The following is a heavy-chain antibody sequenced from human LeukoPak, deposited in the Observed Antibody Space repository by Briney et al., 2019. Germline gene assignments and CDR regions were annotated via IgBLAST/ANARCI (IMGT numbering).Heavy chain of an antibody. CDR1: GYTFTSYD. CDR2: MNPNSGNT. V-gene: IGHV1-8*01. CDR3: ARSSSWDNWFDP. D-gene: IGHD6-13*01. Sequence: ASVKVSCKASGYTFTSYDINWVRQATGQGLEWMGWMNPNSGNTGYAQKFQGRVTMTRNTSTSTAYMELSSLRSEDTAVYYCARSSSWDNWFDPWGQGTLVTVSS. J-gene: IGHJ5*02.